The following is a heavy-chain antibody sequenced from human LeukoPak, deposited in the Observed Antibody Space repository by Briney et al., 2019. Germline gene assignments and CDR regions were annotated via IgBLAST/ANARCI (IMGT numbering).Heavy chain of an antibody. J-gene: IGHJ4*02. CDR2: IKSKTDGGTT. V-gene: IGHV3-15*01. CDR3: TTDPESCSSTSCYTMDY. D-gene: IGHD2-2*02. CDR1: GFTFSNAW. Sequence: GGSLRLSCAASGFTFSNAWMSWVRQAPGKGLEWVGRIKSKTDGGTTDYAAPVKGRFTISRDDPKNTLYLQMNSLKTEDTAVYYCTTDPESCSSTSCYTMDYWGQGTLVTVSS.